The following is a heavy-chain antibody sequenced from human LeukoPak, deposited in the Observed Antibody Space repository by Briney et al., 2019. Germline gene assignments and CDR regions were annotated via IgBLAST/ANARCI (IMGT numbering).Heavy chain of an antibody. D-gene: IGHD3-22*01. CDR3: AASYYFDSSGPGY. CDR2: IVVGSGNT. V-gene: IGHV1-58*01. CDR1: GFTFTSSA. Sequence: VASVKVSCKASGFTFTSSALQWVRQARGQRLEWIGWIVVGSGNTNYAQEFQERVTITRDMSTSTAYMELSGLRSEDTAVYYCAASYYFDSSGPGYWGQGTLVTVSS. J-gene: IGHJ4*02.